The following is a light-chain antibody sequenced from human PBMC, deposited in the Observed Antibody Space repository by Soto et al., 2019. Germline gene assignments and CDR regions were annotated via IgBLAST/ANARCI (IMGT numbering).Light chain of an antibody. CDR1: QSVSSSS. V-gene: IGKV3-20*01. CDR3: QQYNSAPRT. J-gene: IGKJ1*01. Sequence: EIVLTQSPGTLSLSPGEGATLSCRASQSVSSSSLAWYQQKRGQAPRLLIYGASTRATGIPARFSGSGSGTEFTLTISSLQSEDFAVYYCQQYNSAPRTFGQGTKVDIK. CDR2: GAS.